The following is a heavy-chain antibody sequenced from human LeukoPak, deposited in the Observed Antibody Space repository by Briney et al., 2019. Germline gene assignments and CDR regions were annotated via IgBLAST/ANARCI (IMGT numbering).Heavy chain of an antibody. J-gene: IGHJ4*02. CDR1: GLTFSSYA. V-gene: IGHV3-23*01. CDR2: ISVSGGST. Sequence: PGGSLRLSCAASGLTFSSYAMSWVRQAPGKGLEWVSTISVSGGSTYYADSVKGRFTISRDNSKNTLCLQMNSLRAEDTAVYYCAKDDHISGDDYRYYWGQGTLVTVSS. D-gene: IGHD5-12*01. CDR3: AKDDHISGDDYRYY.